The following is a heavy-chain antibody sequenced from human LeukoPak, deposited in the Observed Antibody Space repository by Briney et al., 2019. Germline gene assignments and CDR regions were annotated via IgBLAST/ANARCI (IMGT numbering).Heavy chain of an antibody. J-gene: IGHJ6*02. CDR3: ASFRDYYDSSGSHGGDYYYYGMDV. D-gene: IGHD3-22*01. V-gene: IGHV1-69*13. Sequence: GPPAKVSCKASGGTFSSYAISWVRQAPGQGLEWMGGIIPIFGTANYAQKFQGRVTITADESTSTAYMELSSLRSEDTAVYYCASFRDYYDSSGSHGGDYYYYGMDVWGQGTTVTVSS. CDR2: IIPIFGTA. CDR1: GGTFSSYA.